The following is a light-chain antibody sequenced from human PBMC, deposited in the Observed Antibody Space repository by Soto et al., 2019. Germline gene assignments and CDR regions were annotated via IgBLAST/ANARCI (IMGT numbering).Light chain of an antibody. J-gene: IGLJ3*02. CDR3: VLYMGSGVWV. CDR1: SGSVSTSYY. Sequence: QAVVTQEPSLSVSPGGTVTLTCGLRSGSVSTSYYPTWYQQTPGQAPRTLIYSTNTRSSGVPDRFSGSILGNKAALTITGAQADDEAHYYCVLYMGSGVWVFGGGTQLTVL. CDR2: STN. V-gene: IGLV8-61*01.